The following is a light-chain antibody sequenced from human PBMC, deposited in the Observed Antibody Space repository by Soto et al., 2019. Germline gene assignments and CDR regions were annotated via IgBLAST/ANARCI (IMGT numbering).Light chain of an antibody. J-gene: IGLJ2*01. CDR2: DNN. CDR1: SSNIGSHY. V-gene: IGLV1-51*01. CDR3: AAWDSSLRAGV. Sequence: QSVLTQPPSVSAAPGQTVTISCSGSSSNIGSHYVSWYQQLPGTAPKLLIDDNNQRPSGIPGRFSGSKSGTSATLGITGLQTEDEADYYCAAWDSSLRAGVFGGGTKLTVL.